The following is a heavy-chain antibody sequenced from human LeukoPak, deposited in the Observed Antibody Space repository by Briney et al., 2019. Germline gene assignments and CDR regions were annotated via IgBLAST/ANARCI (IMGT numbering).Heavy chain of an antibody. V-gene: IGHV3-53*04. CDR2: IYSGGST. Sequence: PGGSLRLSCADSGFTVSSKYMSWVRQAPGKGLEWVSVIYSGGSTYYADSVKGRFTISRHNSKNTLYLQMNSLRAEDTAVYYCARGDKQWLVSFAFDIWGQGTMVTVSS. CDR1: GFTVSSKY. D-gene: IGHD6-19*01. CDR3: ARGDKQWLVSFAFDI. J-gene: IGHJ3*02.